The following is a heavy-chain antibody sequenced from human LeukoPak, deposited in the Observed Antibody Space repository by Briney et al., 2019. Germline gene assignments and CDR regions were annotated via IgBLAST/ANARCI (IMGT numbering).Heavy chain of an antibody. V-gene: IGHV4-34*01. J-gene: IGHJ4*02. CDR2: INHSGST. CDR1: GVSFSGYY. Sequence: SETLSLTCAVYGVSFSGYYWSWIRQPPGKGLEWIGEINHSGSTNYNPSLKSRVTISVDTSKNQFSLKLSSVTAADTAVYYCARTIAVAGFDYCGQGTLVTVSS. CDR3: ARTIAVAGFDY. D-gene: IGHD6-19*01.